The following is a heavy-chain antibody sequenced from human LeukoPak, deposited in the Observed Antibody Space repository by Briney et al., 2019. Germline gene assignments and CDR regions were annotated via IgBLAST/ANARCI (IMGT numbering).Heavy chain of an antibody. V-gene: IGHV4-59*08. J-gene: IGHJ4*02. D-gene: IGHD1-26*01. CDR2: IHDSGST. CDR3: ARHLNGGTYPLDH. Sequence: KPSETLSLTCTVSGGSIRSYYWGWIRQPPGEGLEWMAHIHDSGSTYYNPSLKSRLTMSVDTSKNQFSLRLSSVTAADTAVYYCARHLNGGTYPLDHWGQGTLVTVSS. CDR1: GGSIRSYY.